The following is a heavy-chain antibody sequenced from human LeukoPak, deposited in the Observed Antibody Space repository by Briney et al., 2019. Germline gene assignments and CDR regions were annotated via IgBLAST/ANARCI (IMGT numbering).Heavy chain of an antibody. Sequence: GGSLRLSCAASGFTVSSNYVSWVRQAPGKGLEWVSVIYSGGSTYYADSVKGRFTISRDNSKNTLYLQMNSLRAEDTAVYYCARAPPPLYSSSWTTFDYWGQGTLVTVSS. CDR1: GFTVSSNY. D-gene: IGHD6-13*01. CDR3: ARAPPPLYSSSWTTFDY. J-gene: IGHJ4*02. CDR2: IYSGGST. V-gene: IGHV3-66*01.